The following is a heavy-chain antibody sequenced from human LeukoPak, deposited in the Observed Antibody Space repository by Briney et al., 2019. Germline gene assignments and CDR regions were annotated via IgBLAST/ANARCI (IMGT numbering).Heavy chain of an antibody. Sequence: SETLSLTCTVSGGSISSSSYYWGWIRQPPGKGLEWIGSIYYSGSTYYNPSLKSRVTISVDTSKNQFSLKLSSMTAADTAVYYCARQVGSGWLDWGQGTLVTVSS. CDR3: ARQVGSGWLD. J-gene: IGHJ4*02. D-gene: IGHD6-19*01. CDR2: IYYSGST. CDR1: GGSISSSSYY. V-gene: IGHV4-39*01.